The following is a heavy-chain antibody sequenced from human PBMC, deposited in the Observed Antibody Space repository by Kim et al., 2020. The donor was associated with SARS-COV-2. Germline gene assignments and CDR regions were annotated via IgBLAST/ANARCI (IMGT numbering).Heavy chain of an antibody. CDR2: INHSGST. J-gene: IGHJ5*02. CDR3: ATRIAARQFDP. V-gene: IGHV4-34*01. CDR1: GGSFSGYY. D-gene: IGHD6-6*01. Sequence: SETLSLTCAVYGGSFSGYYWSWIRQPPGKGLEWIGEINHSGSTNYNPSLKSRVTISVDTSKNQFSLKLSSVTAADTAVYYCATRIAARQFDPWGQGTLVTVSS.